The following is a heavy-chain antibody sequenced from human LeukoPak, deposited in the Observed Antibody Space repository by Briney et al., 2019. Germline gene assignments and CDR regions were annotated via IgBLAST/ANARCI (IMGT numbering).Heavy chain of an antibody. CDR2: INQDGSEK. Sequence: GGSLRLSCATSGFNFNTYWMTWVRQAPGKRLEWVANINQDGSEKNYVDSVKGRFSISRDNAKNSLHLQMNSLRAEDTAIYYCAKNFKWEDSGYRPLDDWGKGTLVTVSS. CDR1: GFNFNTYW. CDR3: AKNFKWEDSGYRPLDD. J-gene: IGHJ4*02. V-gene: IGHV3-7*03. D-gene: IGHD3-22*01.